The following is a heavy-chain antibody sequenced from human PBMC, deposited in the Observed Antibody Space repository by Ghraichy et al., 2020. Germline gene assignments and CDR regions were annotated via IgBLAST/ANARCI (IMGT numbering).Heavy chain of an antibody. CDR1: GGSISYYC. V-gene: IGHV4-59*01. CDR3: ARWDDNYGGNSGSQGDAFDI. J-gene: IGHJ3*02. D-gene: IGHD4-23*01. Sequence: SETLSLTCTVSGGSISYYCWSWIRQSPGKGLEWIGCIYLSGRTNYNPSLKSRVIISVDTSQNQFSLNLTSVTAADTAVYYCARWDDNYGGNSGSQGDAFDIWGQGTMVTVSS. CDR2: IYLSGRT.